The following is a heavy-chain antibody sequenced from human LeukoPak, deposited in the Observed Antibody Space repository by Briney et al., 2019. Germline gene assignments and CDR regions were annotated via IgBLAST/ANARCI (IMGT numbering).Heavy chain of an antibody. CDR2: IYYSGST. Sequence: SETLSLTCTVSGGSISSYYWSWIRQPPGKGLEWIGYIYYSGSTNYNPSLKSRVTISVDTSKNQFSLKLSSVTAADTAVYYCARARGSGGMRHERRDIYYFDYWGQGTLVTVSS. CDR1: GGSISSYY. D-gene: IGHD2-15*01. V-gene: IGHV4-59*01. J-gene: IGHJ4*02. CDR3: ARARGSGGMRHERRDIYYFDY.